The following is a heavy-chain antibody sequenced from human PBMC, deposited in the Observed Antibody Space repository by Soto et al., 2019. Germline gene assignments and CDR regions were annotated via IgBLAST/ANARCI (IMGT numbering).Heavy chain of an antibody. CDR3: ARGARSAIAYNWVDP. CDR2: IYYSGST. CDR1: GGSISSYY. J-gene: IGHJ5*02. Sequence: SETLSLTCTVSGGSISSYYWSWIRQPPGKGLEWIGYIYYSGSTNYNPSLKSRVTISVDTSKNQFSLKLSSVTAADTAVYYCARGARSAIAYNWVDPWGQGTLVTVS. V-gene: IGHV4-59*01. D-gene: IGHD5-18*01.